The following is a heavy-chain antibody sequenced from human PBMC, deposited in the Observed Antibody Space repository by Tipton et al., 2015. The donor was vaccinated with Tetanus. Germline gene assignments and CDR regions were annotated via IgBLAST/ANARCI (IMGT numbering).Heavy chain of an antibody. D-gene: IGHD3-10*01. CDR1: GFTFSTYT. CDR3: AKDMGDYYGSGSYSNFDY. J-gene: IGHJ4*02. Sequence: GSLRLSCAASGFTFSTYTLNWVRQTPGKGLEWLSSISGTGSIVKDADSVRGRFTISRDNAKNSLYLQMNSLRAEDTALYYCAKDMGDYYGSGSYSNFDYWGQGTLVTVSS. V-gene: IGHV3-21*04. CDR2: ISGTGSIV.